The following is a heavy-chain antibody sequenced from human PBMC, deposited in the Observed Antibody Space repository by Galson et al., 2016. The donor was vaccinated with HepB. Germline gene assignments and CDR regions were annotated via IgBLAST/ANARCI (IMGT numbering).Heavy chain of an antibody. CDR2: IIPIFGTA. CDR1: GGTFINYA. Sequence: SVKVSCKASGGTFINYAVTWVRQAPGQGLEWMGGIIPIFGTANYAQKLQGRVTITADKSTSTAYMELSSLRSEDTAVYYCATGGDYSDSSAYYVGVATDFWGQGTLVTVSS. D-gene: IGHD3-22*01. CDR3: ATGGDYSDSSAYYVGVATDF. J-gene: IGHJ4*02. V-gene: IGHV1-69*06.